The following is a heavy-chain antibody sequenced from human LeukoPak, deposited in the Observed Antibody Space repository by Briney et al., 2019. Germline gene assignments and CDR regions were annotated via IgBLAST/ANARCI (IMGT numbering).Heavy chain of an antibody. Sequence: EASVKVSCKAPGYIFRIYAMIWVREAPRPGLELMGWINNNTENPSYAQCVTGRFVFSLDTSDSTAKAEDTAVYYWARDTYGRAFGEYFGAFDIWGQGKMVTVSS. CDR3: ARDTYGRAFGEYFGAFDI. J-gene: IGHJ3*02. CDR1: GYIFRIYA. CDR2: INNNTENP. D-gene: IGHD3-10*01. V-gene: IGHV7-4-1*01.